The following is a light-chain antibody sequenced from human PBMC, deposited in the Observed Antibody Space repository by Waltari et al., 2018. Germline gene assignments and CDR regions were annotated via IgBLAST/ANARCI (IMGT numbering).Light chain of an antibody. CDR2: DVS. CDR1: SSDVGGYNY. Sequence: QSALTQPRSVSGSPGQSGPISCTGTSSDVGGYNYVYWYQQHLGKAPNLLIYDVSKRPSGVPDRFSGSKSGNTASLTISGLQAEDEAVYYCCSYAGSYTFVFGTGTKVTVL. CDR3: CSYAGSYTFV. J-gene: IGLJ1*01. V-gene: IGLV2-11*01.